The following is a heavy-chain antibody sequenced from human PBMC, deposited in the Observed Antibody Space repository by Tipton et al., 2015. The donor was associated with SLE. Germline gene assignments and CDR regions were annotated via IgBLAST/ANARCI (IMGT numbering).Heavy chain of an antibody. CDR3: PDLAGYSSSWSDAFDI. Sequence: TLSLTCAVYGGSFSGYYWSWLRQPPGNGLEWIGEINHSGSTNYNPSLKRRVTISVDPSKNQFSLKMSSVTAADTAVYYCPDLAGYSSSWSDAFDIGGQGTMVTVS. CDR1: GGSFSGYY. J-gene: IGHJ3*02. CDR2: INHSGST. V-gene: IGHV4-34*01. D-gene: IGHD6-13*01.